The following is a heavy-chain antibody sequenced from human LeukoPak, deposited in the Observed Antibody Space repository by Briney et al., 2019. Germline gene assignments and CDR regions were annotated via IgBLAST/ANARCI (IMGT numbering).Heavy chain of an antibody. CDR1: GGSFSGYY. J-gene: IGHJ1*01. Sequence: SSETLSLTCAVYGGSFSGYYWSWIRQPPGKGLEWIGEINHSGSTNYNPSLKSRVTISVDTSKNQFSLKLSSVTAADTAVYYCARGGGYGYCSGGSCRGYFQHWGQGTLVTVSS. CDR3: ARGGGYGYCSGGSCRGYFQH. V-gene: IGHV4-34*01. D-gene: IGHD2-15*01. CDR2: INHSGST.